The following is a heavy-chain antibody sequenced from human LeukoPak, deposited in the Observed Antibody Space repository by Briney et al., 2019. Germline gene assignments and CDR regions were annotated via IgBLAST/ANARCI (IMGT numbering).Heavy chain of an antibody. CDR1: GYTFTGYY. D-gene: IGHD3-22*01. V-gene: IGHV1-2*02. CDR3: ASLGLYYDSSGYYWFLDY. J-gene: IGHJ4*02. CDR2: INPNSGGT. Sequence: ASVKVSCKASGYTFTGYYMHWVRQAPGQGLEWMGWINPNSGGTNYAQKFQGRVTMTRDTSISTADMELSRLRSDDTAVYYCASLGLYYDSSGYYWFLDYWGQGTLVTVSS.